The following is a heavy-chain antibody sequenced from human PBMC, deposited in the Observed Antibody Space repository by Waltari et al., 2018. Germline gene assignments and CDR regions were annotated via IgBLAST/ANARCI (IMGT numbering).Heavy chain of an antibody. CDR1: GFTFSGSV. D-gene: IGHD2-2*01. Sequence: EVQLEESGGGLVQPGGSVKLSCAASGFTFSGSVIHWVRQASGKGLGWVGRIRGEPNTYATAYASSLKGTFTNSRDDSKNTAYLQMNSLKSEDTALYYCARQALFVVVPAANDAFAVWGQGTMVTVSS. CDR3: ARQALFVVVPAANDAFAV. CDR2: IRGEPNTYAT. J-gene: IGHJ3*01. V-gene: IGHV3-73*02.